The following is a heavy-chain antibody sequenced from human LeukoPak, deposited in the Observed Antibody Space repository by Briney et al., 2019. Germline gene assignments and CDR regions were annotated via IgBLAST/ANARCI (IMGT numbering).Heavy chain of an antibody. D-gene: IGHD3-16*01. CDR2: INHSGST. CDR3: ARDWDGRELFGGFDY. Sequence: SETLSLTCAVYGGSFSGYYWSWIRQPPGKGLEWIGEINHSGSTNYNPSLKSRVTISVDTSKNQFSLKLSSVTAADTAVYYCARDWDGRELFGGFDYWGQGTLVTVSS. J-gene: IGHJ4*02. V-gene: IGHV4-34*01. CDR1: GGSFSGYY.